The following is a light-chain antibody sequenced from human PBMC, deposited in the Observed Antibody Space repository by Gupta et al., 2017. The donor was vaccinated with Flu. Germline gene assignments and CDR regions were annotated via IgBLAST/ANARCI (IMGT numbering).Light chain of an antibody. J-gene: IGLJ3*02. Sequence: TISCTGTSSNIGAGHDVHWYQQLPGTAPKAIIYGNNRRPSGVPDRFSGSKSVTSASLAITGLQAEDEADYYCQSYDDSLSGSKVFGGGTKLTVL. CDR2: GNN. CDR3: QSYDDSLSGSKV. CDR1: SSNIGAGHD. V-gene: IGLV1-40*01.